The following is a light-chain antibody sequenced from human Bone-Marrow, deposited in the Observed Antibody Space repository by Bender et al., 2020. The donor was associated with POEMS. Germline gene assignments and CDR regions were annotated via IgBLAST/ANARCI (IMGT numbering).Light chain of an antibody. CDR2: INT. CDR1: SSNIGAGYD. J-gene: IGLJ3*02. Sequence: QSVLTQPPSVSGAPGQRVTLSCTGSSSNIGAGYDVHWYQQLPGTAPKLLIYINTNRPSGVPDRFSASKSGTSASLAITGLQAEDEADYYCQSFDSSLSGWVFGGGTKLTVL. CDR3: QSFDSSLSGWV. V-gene: IGLV1-40*01.